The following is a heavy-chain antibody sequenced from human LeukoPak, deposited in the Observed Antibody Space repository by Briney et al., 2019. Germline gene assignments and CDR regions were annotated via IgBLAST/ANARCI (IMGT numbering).Heavy chain of an antibody. D-gene: IGHD3-3*01. CDR1: GFTFSSYA. V-gene: IGHV3-23*01. J-gene: IGHJ4*02. Sequence: AGGSLRLSCAASGFTFSSYAMSWVRQAPGKGLEWVSAISGSGGSTYYADSVKGRFTISRDNSKNTLYLQMNSLRAEDTAVYYCAKDPLNYDFWSGYFPDWGQGTLVTVSS. CDR2: ISGSGGST. CDR3: AKDPLNYDFWSGYFPD.